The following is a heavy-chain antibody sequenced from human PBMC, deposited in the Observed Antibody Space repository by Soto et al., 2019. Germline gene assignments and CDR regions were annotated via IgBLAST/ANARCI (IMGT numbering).Heavy chain of an antibody. CDR1: GGTSIGYC. CDR2: IYCSGST. D-gene: IGHD6-6*01. V-gene: IGHV4-59*08. CDR3: ARHYSIEDRQPGLLNWFDP. J-gene: IGHJ5*02. Sequence: SEPQSHSNTVAGGTSIGYCGRWIPQPPRKGLEWIGYIYCSGSTNYNPFLKSRVTISVDTSKNQFSLKLSSVTAADTAVYYCARHYSIEDRQPGLLNWFDPWGQGTLVTVSS.